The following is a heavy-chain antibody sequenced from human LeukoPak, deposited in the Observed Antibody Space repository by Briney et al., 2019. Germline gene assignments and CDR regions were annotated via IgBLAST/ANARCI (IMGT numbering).Heavy chain of an antibody. V-gene: IGHV3-74*01. Sequence: GESLRLSCAASGFTFSNYWMHWVRQAPGKGLEWVSRINSDETSTDYADSVKGRFTISRDNAKNTLYLQMNSLRAEDTAVYYCASRRSTSFDYWGQGTLVTVSS. CDR3: ASRRSTSFDY. D-gene: IGHD5/OR15-5a*01. J-gene: IGHJ4*02. CDR2: INSDETST. CDR1: GFTFSNYW.